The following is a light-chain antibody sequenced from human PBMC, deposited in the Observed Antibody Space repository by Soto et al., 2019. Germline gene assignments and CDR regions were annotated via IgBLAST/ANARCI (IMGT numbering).Light chain of an antibody. CDR1: SSNIGAVYD. J-gene: IGLJ1*01. V-gene: IGLV1-40*01. Sequence: QSVLTQPPSVSGAPGQRVTISCTGSSSNIGAVYDVHWYQHLPGTAPKLLIYGNTNRPSGVPDRFSGSKSGASASLAITGLQAEDEADYYCQSYDSRLSGYVFGTGTKVTVL. CDR3: QSYDSRLSGYV. CDR2: GNT.